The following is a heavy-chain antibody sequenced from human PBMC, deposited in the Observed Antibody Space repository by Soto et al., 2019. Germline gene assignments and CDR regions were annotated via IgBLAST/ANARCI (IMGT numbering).Heavy chain of an antibody. CDR3: VKDRTPDGLWEFDH. D-gene: IGHD3-10*01. J-gene: IGHJ4*02. CDR2: IYGDGSRT. Sequence: GGARRVWWGASGGTWRTERKNGGREARGKRREGGSGIYGDGSRTVYAASVRGRFTISRDNSYNRVYLQMNSLSAGDTAVYYCVKDRTPDGLWEFDHWGQGT. CDR1: GGTWRTER. V-gene: IGHV3-23*03.